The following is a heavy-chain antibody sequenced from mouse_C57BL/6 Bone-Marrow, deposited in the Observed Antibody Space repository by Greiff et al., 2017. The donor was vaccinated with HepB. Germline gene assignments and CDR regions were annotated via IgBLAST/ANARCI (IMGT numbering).Heavy chain of an antibody. CDR2: IYPSDSET. D-gene: IGHD2-2*01. Sequence: KQRPGQGLEWIGNIYPSDSETHYNQKFKDKATLTVDKSSSTAYMQLSSLTSEDSAVYYCARSTMVTGDFDYWGQGTTLTVSS. J-gene: IGHJ2*01. CDR3: ARSTMVTGDFDY. V-gene: IGHV1-61*01.